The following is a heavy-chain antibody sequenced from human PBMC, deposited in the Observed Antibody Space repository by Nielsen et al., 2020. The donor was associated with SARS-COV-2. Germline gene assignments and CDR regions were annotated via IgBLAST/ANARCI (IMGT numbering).Heavy chain of an antibody. CDR3: AKDRDSGDYGYIDY. CDR1: GFTFSSYA. J-gene: IGHJ4*02. Sequence: GGSLRLSCAASGFTFSSYAMNWVRQAPGKGMEWVSTISGSCGSTYYADSVKSRLTITRDNAKNKLYLQMNSLRAEDTAVHYCAKDRDSGDYGYIDYWGQGTLVTVSS. D-gene: IGHD2-21*02. V-gene: IGHV3-23*01. CDR2: ISGSCGST.